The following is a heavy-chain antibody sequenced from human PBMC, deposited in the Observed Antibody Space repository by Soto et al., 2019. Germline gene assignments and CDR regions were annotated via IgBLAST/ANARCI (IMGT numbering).Heavy chain of an antibody. CDR2: INSDGSST. CDR3: AREMRIAAAGNADYYYYGMDV. CDR1: GFTFSSYW. J-gene: IGHJ6*02. D-gene: IGHD6-13*01. V-gene: IGHV3-74*01. Sequence: EVQLVESGGGLVQPGGSLRLSCAASGFTFSSYWMHWVRQAPGKGLVWVSRINSDGSSTSYADSVKGRFIISRDNAKNTLYLQMNSLRAEDTAVYYCAREMRIAAAGNADYYYYGMDVWGQGTTVTVSS.